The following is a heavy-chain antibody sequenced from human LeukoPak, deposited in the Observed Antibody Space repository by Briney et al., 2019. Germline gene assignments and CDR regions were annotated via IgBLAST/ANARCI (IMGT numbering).Heavy chain of an antibody. CDR3: ATGTYSSGWYALGY. Sequence: ASVKVSCKVSGYTLTELSMHWVRQAPGKGLEWMGGFDPEDGETIYAQRFQGRVTMTEDTSTDTAYMELSSLRSEDTAVYYCATGTYSSGWYALGYWGQGTLVTVSS. V-gene: IGHV1-24*01. J-gene: IGHJ4*02. CDR2: FDPEDGET. D-gene: IGHD6-19*01. CDR1: GYTLTELS.